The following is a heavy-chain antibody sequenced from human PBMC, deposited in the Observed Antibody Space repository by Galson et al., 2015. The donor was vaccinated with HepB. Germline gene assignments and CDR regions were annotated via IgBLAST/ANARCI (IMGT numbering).Heavy chain of an antibody. Sequence: SVKVSCKASGYRFYNFGISWVRQAPRQGLEWMGWIGTNNGDTKYAQKFQGRVTMTTDTSTSTAYMELRNLRYDDTALYYCARVSLVTTKNWFDPWGQGTLVTVSS. CDR1: GYRFYNFG. CDR3: ARVSLVTTKNWFDP. CDR2: IGTNNGDT. D-gene: IGHD3-22*01. J-gene: IGHJ5*02. V-gene: IGHV1-18*01.